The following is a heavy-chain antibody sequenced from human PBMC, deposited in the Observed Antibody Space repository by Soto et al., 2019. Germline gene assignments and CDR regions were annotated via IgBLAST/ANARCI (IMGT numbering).Heavy chain of an antibody. V-gene: IGHV4-34*01. Sequence: SETLSLTCAVYGGSFSGYYWSWIRQPPGTGLEWIGEINHSGSTNYNPSLKSRVTISVDTSKNQFSLKLTSVTAADTAVYYCARDSYYYGSGSYYNPERYYYYGMDVWGQGTTVTVSS. D-gene: IGHD3-10*01. J-gene: IGHJ6*02. CDR2: INHSGST. CDR1: GGSFSGYY. CDR3: ARDSYYYGSGSYYNPERYYYYGMDV.